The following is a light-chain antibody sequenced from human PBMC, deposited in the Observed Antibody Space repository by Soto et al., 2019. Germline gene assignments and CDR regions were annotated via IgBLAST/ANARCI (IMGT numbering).Light chain of an antibody. V-gene: IGKV3-15*01. J-gene: IGKJ3*01. Sequence: EIVMTQSPATLSVSPGERATLSCRASQSVSSNVAWHQQKPGQAPRLLIYGASTRATGIPARFSGSGSGTEFSLTIGSLEPEDFAVYYCQQRSNWPIFTFGPGTKVDIK. CDR3: QQRSNWPIFT. CDR1: QSVSSN. CDR2: GAS.